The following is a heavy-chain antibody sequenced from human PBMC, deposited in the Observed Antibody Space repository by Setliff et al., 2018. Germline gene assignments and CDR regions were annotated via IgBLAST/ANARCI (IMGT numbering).Heavy chain of an antibody. CDR1: GYSFKSDDY. V-gene: IGHV4-38-2*01. D-gene: IGHD6-19*01. J-gene: IGHJ4*02. CDR3: ARVLSSGWEGDY. Sequence: SETLSLTCDVSGYSFKSDDYWAWIRQSPGRGLEWIGSVSHSGSPYYNPSLKSRVTISVDTSKNQFSLRLSSVTAADTAVYYCARVLSSGWEGDYWGQGTLVTVSS. CDR2: VSHSGSP.